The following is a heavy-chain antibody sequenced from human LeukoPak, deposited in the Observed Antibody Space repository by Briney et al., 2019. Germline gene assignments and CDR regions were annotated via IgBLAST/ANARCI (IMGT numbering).Heavy chain of an antibody. D-gene: IGHD1-26*01. J-gene: IGHJ4*02. CDR3: ARQGIVGATSDPPLDY. CDR2: IYYSGST. Sequence: SETLSLTCTVSGGSISSSSYYWGWIRQPPGKGLEWIGSIYYSGSTYYNPSLKSRVTISVDTSKNQFSLKLSSVTAADTAVYYCARQGIVGATSDPPLDYRGQGTLVTVSS. CDR1: GGSISSSSYY. V-gene: IGHV4-39*01.